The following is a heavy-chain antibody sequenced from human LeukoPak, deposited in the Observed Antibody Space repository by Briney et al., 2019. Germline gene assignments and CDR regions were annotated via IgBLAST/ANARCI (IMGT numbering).Heavy chain of an antibody. D-gene: IGHD1-26*01. Sequence: GASVKVSCKASGYTFTSYYMHWVRQAPGQGLEWMGIINPSGGSTSYAQKLQGRVTMTTDTSTSTAYMELRSLRSDDTAVYYCARDQWELPYYFDYWGQGTLVTVSS. V-gene: IGHV1-46*01. CDR2: INPSGGST. CDR3: ARDQWELPYYFDY. J-gene: IGHJ4*02. CDR1: GYTFTSYY.